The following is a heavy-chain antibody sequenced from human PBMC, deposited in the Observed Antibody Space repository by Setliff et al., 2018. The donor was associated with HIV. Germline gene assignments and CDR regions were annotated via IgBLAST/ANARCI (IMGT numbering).Heavy chain of an antibody. V-gene: IGHV3-30*02. CDR1: GFTFSSDG. D-gene: IGHD1-26*01. J-gene: IGHJ5*02. CDR3: AKDQGRVDWLDP. CDR2: IRNDGSTT. Sequence: PGGSLRLPCAASGFTFSSDGMHWVRQAPGKGLEWVGFIRNDGSTTDYADSVKGRFTISRDNSKNSLYLQLNSLRAADTAVYYCAKDQGRVDWLDPWGQGTMVTVSS.